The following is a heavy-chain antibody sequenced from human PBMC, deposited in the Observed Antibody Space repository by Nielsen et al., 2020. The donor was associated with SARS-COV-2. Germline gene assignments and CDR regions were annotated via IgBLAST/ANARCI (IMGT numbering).Heavy chain of an antibody. CDR3: ARAPQWLVKGAYDY. Sequence: SVKVSCKASGGTFSSYAISWVRQAPGQGLEWMGRIIPILGIANYAQKFQGRVTITADKSTSTAYMELSSLRSEDTAVYYCARAPQWLVKGAYDYWGQGTLVTVSS. J-gene: IGHJ4*02. D-gene: IGHD6-19*01. CDR1: GGTFSSYA. CDR2: IIPILGIA. V-gene: IGHV1-69*04.